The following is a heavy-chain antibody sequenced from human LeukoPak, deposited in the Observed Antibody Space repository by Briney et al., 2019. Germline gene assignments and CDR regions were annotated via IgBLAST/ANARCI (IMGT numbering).Heavy chain of an antibody. J-gene: IGHJ4*02. V-gene: IGHV3-74*01. CDR2: INTAGTVT. CDR3: ETKRWLAPPPDS. Sequence: GGSLRLSCAASGFAFSKCWMLWVRQAPGKGLESVSRINTAGTVTTYAASVKGRFAVSRDNADNTMFLQMNSVRDEDTAVYYCETKRWLAPPPDSWGQGTLVTVSS. D-gene: IGHD4-23*01. CDR1: GFAFSKCW.